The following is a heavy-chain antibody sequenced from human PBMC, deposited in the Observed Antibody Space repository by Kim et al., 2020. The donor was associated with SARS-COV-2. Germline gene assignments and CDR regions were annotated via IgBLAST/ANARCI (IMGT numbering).Heavy chain of an antibody. CDR1: GFTFSSYA. V-gene: IGHV3-23*01. CDR2: ISGSGGST. CDR3: AKQLGYCSGCICLPNWFDP. J-gene: IGHJ5*02. D-gene: IGHD2-15*01. Sequence: GGSLRLSCAASGFTFSSYAMSWVRQAPGKGLEWVSAISGSGGSTYYADSVKGRFTISRDNSKNTLYLQMNSLRAEDTAVYYCAKQLGYCSGCICLPNWFDPWGQGTLVTVSS.